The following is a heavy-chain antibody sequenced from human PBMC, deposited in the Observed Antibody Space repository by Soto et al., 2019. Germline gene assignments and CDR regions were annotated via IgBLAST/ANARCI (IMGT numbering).Heavy chain of an antibody. V-gene: IGHV1-8*01. CDR3: ARGFGRQSVVDV. Sequence: GASVKVSCKASGYTFTSYDINWVRQATGQGLEWMGWMNPNSGNTGYAQKVQGRVTMTRNTSINTAYMELSSLRSEDTAVYYCARGFGRQSVVDVWGKGTTVTVSS. CDR2: MNPNSGNT. J-gene: IGHJ6*04. CDR1: GYTFTSYD. D-gene: IGHD3-16*01.